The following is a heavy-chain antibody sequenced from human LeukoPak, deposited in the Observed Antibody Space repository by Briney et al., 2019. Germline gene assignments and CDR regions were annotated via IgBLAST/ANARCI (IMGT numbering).Heavy chain of an antibody. D-gene: IGHD4/OR15-4a*01. Sequence: SETLSLTCAVCGGSFSGYYWSWIRQPPGGGLQWMGDTNHSGSTNYNPSLKSRVTISVDTSKNQFSLKMSSVTAADTAVYYCARGLRGATASVWFDPWGQGTLVTVSS. CDR1: GGSFSGYY. V-gene: IGHV4-34*01. CDR2: TNHSGST. CDR3: ARGLRGATASVWFDP. J-gene: IGHJ5*02.